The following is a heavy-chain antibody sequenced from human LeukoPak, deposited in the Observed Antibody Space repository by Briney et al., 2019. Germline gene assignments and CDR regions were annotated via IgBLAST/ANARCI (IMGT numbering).Heavy chain of an antibody. CDR3: AKDFVGFDYYDSSGYLFLPDY. CDR2: ISGSGGST. V-gene: IGHV3-23*01. Sequence: QPGGSLRLSCAASGFTFSSYAMSWVREAPGKGLEWVSAISGSGGSTYYADSVKGRFTISRDNSKNMLYLQMNSLRAEDTAVYYCAKDFVGFDYYDSSGYLFLPDYWGQGTLVTVSS. CDR1: GFTFSSYA. D-gene: IGHD3-22*01. J-gene: IGHJ4*02.